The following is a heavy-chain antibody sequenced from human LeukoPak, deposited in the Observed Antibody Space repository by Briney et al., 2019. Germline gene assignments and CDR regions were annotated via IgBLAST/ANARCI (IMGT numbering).Heavy chain of an antibody. CDR3: ATGLAARIDY. CDR2: FDPEDGET. D-gene: IGHD2-15*01. J-gene: IGHJ4*02. Sequence: ASVKVSCKASGYTFTSYDINWVRQAPGKGLEWMGGFDPEDGETIYAQKFQGRVTMTEDTSTDTAYMELSSLRSEDTAVYYCATGLAARIDYWGQGTLVTVSS. V-gene: IGHV1-24*01. CDR1: GYTFTSYD.